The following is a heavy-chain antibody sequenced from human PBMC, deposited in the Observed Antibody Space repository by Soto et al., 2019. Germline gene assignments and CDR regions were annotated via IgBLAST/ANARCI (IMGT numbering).Heavy chain of an antibody. CDR2: ISSNGVRT. J-gene: IGHJ6*03. D-gene: IGHD6-6*01. Sequence: GGSLRLSCAASGFTFGIYCMNRDRRAPGQGLKYVSGISSNGVRTYYANSVQGRFTISRDNSKNTVYLQMGSLRPEAMAVYYCARRARPDFYYMDVWGKGTTVTVSS. V-gene: IGHV3-64*01. CDR1: GFTFGIYC. CDR3: ARRARPDFYYMDV.